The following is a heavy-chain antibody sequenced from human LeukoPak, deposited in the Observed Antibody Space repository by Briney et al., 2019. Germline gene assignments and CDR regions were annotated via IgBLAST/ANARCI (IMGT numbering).Heavy chain of an antibody. D-gene: IGHD2-2*01. CDR3: ARGDCSSTSCLLDY. Sequence: QPGGSLRLSCAASGFTFSSYAMHWVRQAPGKGLEWVAVISYDGSNKYYADSVKGRFTISRDNSKNTLYLQMNSLRAEDTAVYYCARGDCSSTSCLLDYWGQGTLVTVSS. CDR1: GFTFSSYA. CDR2: ISYDGSNK. J-gene: IGHJ4*02. V-gene: IGHV3-30-3*01.